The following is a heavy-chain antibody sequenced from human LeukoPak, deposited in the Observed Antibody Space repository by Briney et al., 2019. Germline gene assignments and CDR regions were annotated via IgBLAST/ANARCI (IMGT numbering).Heavy chain of an antibody. J-gene: IGHJ4*02. CDR3: ARDRSFPAYYFDY. CDR1: GFTFRNFG. V-gene: IGHV3-33*01. CDR2: IWYDGSEK. Sequence: GGSLRLSCAASGFTFRNFGMHWVRQAPGKGLEWVAVIWYDGSEKYYADSVQGRFTISRDNSKNTLYLQMSNLRAEDTAVYYCARDRSFPAYYFDYWGQGALVTVSS.